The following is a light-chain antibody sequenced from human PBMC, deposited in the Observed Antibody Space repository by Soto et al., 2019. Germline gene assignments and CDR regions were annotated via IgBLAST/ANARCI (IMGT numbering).Light chain of an antibody. Sequence: QSVLTQPPSVSAAPGQKVTISCSGSSSNIGNNYVSWYQQLPGTAPKVLIYDNNKRPSGIPDRFSGSKSGTSATLGITGLQTGDEADYYCGTWDGSLSALYVFGTGTKLTVL. V-gene: IGLV1-51*01. CDR1: SSNIGNNY. CDR3: GTWDGSLSALYV. J-gene: IGLJ1*01. CDR2: DNN.